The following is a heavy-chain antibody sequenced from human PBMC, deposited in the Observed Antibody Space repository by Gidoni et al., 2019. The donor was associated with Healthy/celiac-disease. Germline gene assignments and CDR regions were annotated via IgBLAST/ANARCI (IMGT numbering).Heavy chain of an antibody. CDR2: IYYRGST. Sequence: QVQLQESGPGLVKPSETLSLTCTVSGGSISSYYWSWIRQPPGKGLEWIGYIYYRGSTNYNPSLKSRVTISVDTSKNQFSLKLSSVTAADTAVYYCARQFYGGYFDYWGQGTLVTVSS. CDR1: GGSISSYY. D-gene: IGHD4-17*01. J-gene: IGHJ4*02. V-gene: IGHV4-59*08. CDR3: ARQFYGGYFDY.